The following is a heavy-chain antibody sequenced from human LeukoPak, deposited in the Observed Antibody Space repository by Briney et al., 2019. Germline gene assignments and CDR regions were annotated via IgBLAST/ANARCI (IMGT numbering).Heavy chain of an antibody. D-gene: IGHD2-8*01. CDR3: ARERTYCTSGVCYLDGMDV. CDR1: GFTFSSYE. V-gene: IGHV3-48*03. J-gene: IGHJ6*02. CDR2: ISSSGSTI. Sequence: TGGSLTLSCAASGFTFSSYEMNWVRQAPGKGLEGVSYISSSGSTIYYADSVKGRFTISRDNAKNSLYLQMNSLRAEDTAVYYCARERTYCTSGVCYLDGMDVWGQGTTVTVSS.